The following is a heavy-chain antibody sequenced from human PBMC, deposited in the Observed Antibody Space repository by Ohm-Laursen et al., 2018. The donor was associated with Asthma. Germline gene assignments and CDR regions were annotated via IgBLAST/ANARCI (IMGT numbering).Heavy chain of an antibody. Sequence: GASVKVSCKASGYTFSRYPMHWVRQAPGQGLEWMGRINPNSGGTNYAQKFQGRVTMTRDTSISTAYMELSRLRSDDTAVYYCARTTLNYYDSSGYYSPLDAFDIWGQGTMVTVSS. J-gene: IGHJ3*02. D-gene: IGHD3-22*01. CDR1: GYTFSRYP. CDR2: INPNSGGT. V-gene: IGHV1-2*06. CDR3: ARTTLNYYDSSGYYSPLDAFDI.